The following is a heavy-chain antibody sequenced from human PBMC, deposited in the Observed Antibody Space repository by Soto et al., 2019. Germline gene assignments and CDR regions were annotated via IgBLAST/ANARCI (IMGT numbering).Heavy chain of an antibody. Sequence: PSQTLSLTCAISGDSVSSNSAAWNWIRQSPSRGLEWLGRTYYRSKWYNDYAVSVKSRITINPDTSKNQFSLQLNSVTPEDTAVYYCARVGNSLVNYYDSSGYYSNFDYWGQGTLVTVSS. D-gene: IGHD3-22*01. CDR2: TYYRSKWYN. CDR1: GDSVSSNSAA. V-gene: IGHV6-1*01. CDR3: ARVGNSLVNYYDSSGYYSNFDY. J-gene: IGHJ4*02.